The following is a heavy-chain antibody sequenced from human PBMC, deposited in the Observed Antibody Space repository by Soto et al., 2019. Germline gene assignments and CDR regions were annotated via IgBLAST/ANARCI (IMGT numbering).Heavy chain of an antibody. D-gene: IGHD4-4*01. CDR2: IYPGDSDT. CDR1: GGSFTSYW. Sequence: GEALKISGKGSGGSFTSYWMGWVRQMPGKGLEWMGIIYPGDSDTRYSPSFQGQVTISADKSISTAYLQWSSLKASDTAMYYCARQGYSNYYYYGMDVWGQGTTVTVSS. J-gene: IGHJ6*02. CDR3: ARQGYSNYYYYGMDV. V-gene: IGHV5-51*01.